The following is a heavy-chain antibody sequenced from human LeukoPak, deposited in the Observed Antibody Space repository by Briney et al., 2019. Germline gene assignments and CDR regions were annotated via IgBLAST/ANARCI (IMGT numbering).Heavy chain of an antibody. D-gene: IGHD1-7*01. CDR1: GFTFSDYY. CDR2: ISSSGSTI. CDR3: AREPRLELFYYYYMDV. V-gene: IGHV3-11*04. Sequence: GGSLRLSCAASGFTFSDYYMSWIRQAPGKGLEWVSYISSSGSTIYYADSVKGRFTISRDNAKNSLYLQMNSLRAEDTAVYYCAREPRLELFYYYYMDVWGKGTTVTVSS. J-gene: IGHJ6*03.